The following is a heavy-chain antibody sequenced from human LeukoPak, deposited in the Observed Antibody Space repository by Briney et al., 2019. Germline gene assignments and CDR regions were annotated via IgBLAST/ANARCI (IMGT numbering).Heavy chain of an antibody. V-gene: IGHV4-34*01. CDR3: ARGSRQWLVRYFDY. J-gene: IGHJ4*02. CDR1: GGSFSGCY. Sequence: SETLSLTCAVYGGSFSGCYWSWIRQPPGKGLEWIGEINHSGSTNYNPSLKSRVTISVDTSKNQFSLKLSSVTAADTAVYYCARGSRQWLVRYFDYWGQGTLVTVSS. D-gene: IGHD6-19*01. CDR2: INHSGST.